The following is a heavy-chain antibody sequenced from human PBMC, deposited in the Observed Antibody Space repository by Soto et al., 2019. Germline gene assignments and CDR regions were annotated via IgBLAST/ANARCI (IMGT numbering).Heavy chain of an antibody. Sequence: GGSLRLSCAASGFTFSSYSMNWVRQAPGKGLEWVSSISSGSSYIYYADSVKGRFTISRDNAKNSLYLQMNSLRAEDTAVYYCAREIRTSVTEDYWRQGTLVTVSP. D-gene: IGHD4-17*01. CDR1: GFTFSSYS. CDR2: ISSGSSYI. CDR3: AREIRTSVTEDY. V-gene: IGHV3-21*01. J-gene: IGHJ4*02.